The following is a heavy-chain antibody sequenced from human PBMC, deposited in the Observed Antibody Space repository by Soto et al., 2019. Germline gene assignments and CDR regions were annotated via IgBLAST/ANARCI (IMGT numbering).Heavy chain of an antibody. Sequence: PVGSLRLSCAASGFTFSSYSMNWVRQAPGKGLEWVSSISSSSSYIYYADSVKGRFTISRDNAKNSLYLQMNSLRAEDTAVYYCARDLHDYGDPYYFDYWGQGTLVTVSS. J-gene: IGHJ4*02. CDR3: ARDLHDYGDPYYFDY. V-gene: IGHV3-21*01. CDR1: GFTFSSYS. D-gene: IGHD4-17*01. CDR2: ISSSSSYI.